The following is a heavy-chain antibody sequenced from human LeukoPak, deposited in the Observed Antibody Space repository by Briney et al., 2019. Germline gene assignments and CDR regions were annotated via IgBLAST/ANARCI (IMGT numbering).Heavy chain of an antibody. J-gene: IGHJ4*02. CDR1: GFTFSSHE. CDR3: AGSAPYGYFDY. CDR2: ISSSGSTT. V-gene: IGHV3-48*03. D-gene: IGHD3-10*01. Sequence: GGSLRLSCVASGFTFSSHEMNWVRQAPGKGLEWVSYISSSGSTTYYADSVKGRFTISRDNAKNSLYLQVNTLRADDTAVYYCAGSAPYGYFDYWGQGTLVTVSS.